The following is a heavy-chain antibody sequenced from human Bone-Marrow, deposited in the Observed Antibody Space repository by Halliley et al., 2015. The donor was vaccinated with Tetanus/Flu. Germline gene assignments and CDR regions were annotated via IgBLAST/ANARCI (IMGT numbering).Heavy chain of an antibody. CDR3: AKDQPYTITRPNY. V-gene: IGHV3-30*18. J-gene: IGHJ4*02. Sequence: LEWVAVISYDGSDKYYVDSVKGRFTISRDNSKNTLYLEMNSLRTEDTALYYCAKDQPYTITRPNYWGQGTLVTVSS. CDR2: ISYDGSDK. D-gene: IGHD4-4*01.